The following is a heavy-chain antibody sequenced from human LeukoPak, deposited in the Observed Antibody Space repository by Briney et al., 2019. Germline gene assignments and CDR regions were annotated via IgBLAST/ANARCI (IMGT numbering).Heavy chain of an antibody. CDR1: GYTLTELS. D-gene: IGHD3-10*01. CDR2: FDPEDGET. CDR3: ATVYGSGSYQLDY. Sequence: ASVKVSCKVSGYTLTELSMHWVRQAPGKGLEWMGGFDPEDGETIYAQKFQGRVTMTEDTSTDTAYVELSSLRSEDTAVYYCATVYGSGSYQLDYWGQGTLVTVSS. V-gene: IGHV1-24*01. J-gene: IGHJ4*02.